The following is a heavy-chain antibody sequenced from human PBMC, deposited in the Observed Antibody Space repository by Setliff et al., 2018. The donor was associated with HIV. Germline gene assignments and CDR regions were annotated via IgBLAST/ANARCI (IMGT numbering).Heavy chain of an antibody. V-gene: IGHV4-4*07. CDR2: LYVSGDT. D-gene: IGHD5-12*01. Sequence: PSETLSLTCYVTDDPISSYYWSWVRQPAGKGLEWIGRLYVSGDTNYNPSLKSRVTMSLDTSKKHFSLKLKSVTASDTAMYYCARLGPYSGYNRGSKNGMDVWGQGTTVTVSS. J-gene: IGHJ6*02. CDR1: DDPISSYY. CDR3: ARLGPYSGYNRGSKNGMDV.